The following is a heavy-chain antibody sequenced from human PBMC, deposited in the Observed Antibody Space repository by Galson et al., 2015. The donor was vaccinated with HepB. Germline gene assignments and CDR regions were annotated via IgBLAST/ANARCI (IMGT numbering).Heavy chain of an antibody. CDR2: IIPILGIA. J-gene: IGHJ3*02. V-gene: IGHV1-69*04. CDR1: GGTFSSYT. CDR3: ARDGKTSTNYGSGGYYNGIDAFDI. Sequence: SVKVSCKASGGTFSSYTISWVRQAPGQGLEWMGRIIPILGIANYAQKFQGRVTITADKSTSTAYMELSSLRSEDTAVYYCARDGKTSTNYGSGGYYNGIDAFDIWGQGTMVTVSS. D-gene: IGHD3-10*01.